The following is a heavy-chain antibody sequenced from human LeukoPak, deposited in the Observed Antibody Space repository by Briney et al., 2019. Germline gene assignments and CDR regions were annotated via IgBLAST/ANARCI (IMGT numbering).Heavy chain of an antibody. CDR3: ARNQGSSTRYYYYGMDV. Sequence: ASVKVSCKASGYAFTSYDINWVRRATGQGLEWMGWMNPNSGNTGYAQKFQGRVTMTRNTSISTAYMELSSLRSEDTAVYYCARNQGSSTRYYYYGMDVWGQGTTVTVSS. J-gene: IGHJ6*02. D-gene: IGHD6-6*01. CDR2: MNPNSGNT. CDR1: GYAFTSYD. V-gene: IGHV1-8*01.